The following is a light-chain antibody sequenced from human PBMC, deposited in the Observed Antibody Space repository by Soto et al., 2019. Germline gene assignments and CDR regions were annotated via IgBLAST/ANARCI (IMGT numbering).Light chain of an antibody. V-gene: IGKV3-20*01. Sequence: EIVLTQSPGTLSLSPGERASLSCRASQSVSNNYLAWYQQKPGQAPKLLIYGASIRATGIPDRFSGSGSGTDFTVTISRLEPEDFAVYYCQQYGSSPRTFGQGTKVDIK. CDR1: QSVSNNY. J-gene: IGKJ1*01. CDR2: GAS. CDR3: QQYGSSPRT.